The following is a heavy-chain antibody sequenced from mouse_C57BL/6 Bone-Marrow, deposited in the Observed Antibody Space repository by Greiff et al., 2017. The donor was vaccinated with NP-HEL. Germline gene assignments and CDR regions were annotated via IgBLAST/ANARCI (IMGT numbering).Heavy chain of an antibody. CDR3: ARSYYGSSYYAMDY. D-gene: IGHD1-1*01. Sequence: QVQLQQPGAELVKPGASVKMSCKASGYTFTSYWITWVKQRPGQGLEWIGDIYPGSGSTNYNETFKSKATLTVDTSSSTDYMQLSSLTSEDSAVYYCARSYYGSSYYAMDYWGQGTSVTVSS. CDR2: IYPGSGST. J-gene: IGHJ4*01. V-gene: IGHV1-55*01. CDR1: GYTFTSYW.